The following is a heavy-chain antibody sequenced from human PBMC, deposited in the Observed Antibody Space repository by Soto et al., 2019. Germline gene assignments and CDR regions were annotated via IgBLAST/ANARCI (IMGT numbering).Heavy chain of an antibody. CDR3: ARDGMIFGFPYYYGMDV. J-gene: IGHJ6*02. V-gene: IGHV3-66*01. CDR1: GFTVSSNY. D-gene: IGHD3-3*01. Sequence: PGGSLRLSCAASGFTVSSNYMSWVRQAPGKGLEWVSVIYSGGSTYYADSVKGRFTISRDNSKNTLYLQMNSLRAEDTAVYYCARDGMIFGFPYYYGMDVWGQGTTVTVSS. CDR2: IYSGGST.